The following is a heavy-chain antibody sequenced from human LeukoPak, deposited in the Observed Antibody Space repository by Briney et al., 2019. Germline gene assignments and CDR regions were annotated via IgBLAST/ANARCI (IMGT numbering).Heavy chain of an antibody. CDR1: GFTFSSYA. D-gene: IGHD3-22*01. CDR3: ARARYYYDDSAYFKFYYYMDV. Sequence: PGGSLRLSCAASGFTFSSYAMSWVRQAPGKGLEWVSAISGSGGSTYYADSVKGRFTISRDNSKNTLYLQMNSLRAEDTAVYYCARARYYYDDSAYFKFYYYMDVWGKGTTVTISS. CDR2: ISGSGGST. V-gene: IGHV3-23*01. J-gene: IGHJ6*03.